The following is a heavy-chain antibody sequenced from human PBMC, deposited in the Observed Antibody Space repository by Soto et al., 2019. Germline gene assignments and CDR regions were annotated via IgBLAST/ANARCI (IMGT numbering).Heavy chain of an antibody. Sequence: EVQLVESGGDLVQPGGSLRLSCAASGFTFSSSAMHWVRQAPGKGLEYVSSISSDGGNTYYATSVKGRFTISRDNSKNILYLQMGSLRAEDMAVYYCGRRGDVWYAFDIWGQGTMVTVSS. CDR2: ISSDGGNT. V-gene: IGHV3-64*01. CDR1: GFTFSSSA. CDR3: GRRGDVWYAFDI. J-gene: IGHJ3*02. D-gene: IGHD2-21*01.